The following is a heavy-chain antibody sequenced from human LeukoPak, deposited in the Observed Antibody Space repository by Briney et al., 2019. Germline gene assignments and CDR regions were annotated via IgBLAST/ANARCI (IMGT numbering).Heavy chain of an antibody. CDR1: GGSISSGGYY. V-gene: IGHV4-31*03. CDR2: IYYSGST. J-gene: IGHJ4*02. CDR3: ARAATTDYFDY. Sequence: SETLSLTCTVSGGSISSGGYYWSWIRQHPGKGLEWIGYIYYSGSTYYNPSLKSRVTISVDMSKNQFSLKLSSVTAADTAVYYCARAATTDYFDYWGQGTLVTVSS. D-gene: IGHD5-12*01.